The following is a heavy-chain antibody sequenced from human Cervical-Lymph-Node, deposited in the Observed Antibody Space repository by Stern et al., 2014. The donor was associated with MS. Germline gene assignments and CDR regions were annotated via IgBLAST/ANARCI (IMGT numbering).Heavy chain of an antibody. Sequence: EVQLEESGGDLVQPGGSLRLSFAASGFRFDGYERHWVRPGPGKGLEWVSRISGNSADIAYADSVKGRFTISRDNGKKSLHLQMDSLRLEDTALYYCAKDTLYSLDGFDLWGQGTLVTVSS. CDR1: GFRFDGYE. J-gene: IGHJ3*01. V-gene: IGHV3-9*01. CDR2: ISGNSADI. D-gene: IGHD3-16*01. CDR3: AKDTLYSLDGFDL.